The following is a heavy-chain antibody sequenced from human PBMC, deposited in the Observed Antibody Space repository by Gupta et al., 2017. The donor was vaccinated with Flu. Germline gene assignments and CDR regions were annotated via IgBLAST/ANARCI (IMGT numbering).Heavy chain of an antibody. CDR2: INHSGST. Sequence: RQPPGKGLEWIGEINHSGSTNYNPSLKSRVTISPDTSKNQFSLKLSSVTAADTAVYYCARGLAGSDYGAFDIWGQGTMVTVSS. V-gene: IGHV4-34*01. D-gene: IGHD4-17*01. J-gene: IGHJ3*02. CDR3: ARGLAGSDYGAFDI.